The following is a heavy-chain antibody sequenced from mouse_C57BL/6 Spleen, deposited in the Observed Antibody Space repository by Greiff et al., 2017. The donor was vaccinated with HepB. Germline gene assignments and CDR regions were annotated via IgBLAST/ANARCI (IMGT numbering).Heavy chain of an antibody. CDR3: ARSSIYYGNYFDY. V-gene: IGHV1-53*01. CDR1: GYTFTSYW. D-gene: IGHD2-1*01. CDR2: INPSNGGT. J-gene: IGHJ2*01. Sequence: QVQLQQSGTELVKPGASVKLSCKASGYTFTSYWMHWVKQRPGQGLEWIGNINPSNGGTNYNEKFKSKATLTVDKSSSTAYMQLSSLTSEDSAVYYCARSSIYYGNYFDYWGQGTTLTVSS.